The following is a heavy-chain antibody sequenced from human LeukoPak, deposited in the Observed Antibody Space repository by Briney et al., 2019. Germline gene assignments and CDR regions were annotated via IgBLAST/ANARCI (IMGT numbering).Heavy chain of an antibody. J-gene: IGHJ4*02. CDR1: GYTFTSYG. V-gene: IGHV1-2*02. D-gene: IGHD6-6*01. CDR3: ARDHSSSSI. Sequence: GASVKVSCKASGYTFTSYGISWVRQAPGQGLEWMGWINPNSGGTNYAQKFQGRVTMTRDTSISTAYMELSRLRSDDTAVYYCARDHSSSSIWGQGTLVTVSS. CDR2: INPNSGGT.